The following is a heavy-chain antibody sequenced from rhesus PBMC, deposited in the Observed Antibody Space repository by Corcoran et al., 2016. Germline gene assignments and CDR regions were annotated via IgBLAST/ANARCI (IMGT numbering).Heavy chain of an antibody. V-gene: IGHV4-65*01. Sequence: QVQLQESGPGLVKPSETLSLTCAVSGGSIRSSNWWRWIRQPPGKGLEWIGYISGSSGSTYYNPSRKSRVTIASYTSKNQFARKLSCVAAAETAVYHCARGSSGWSLDYWGQGVLVTVSS. CDR2: ISGSSGST. J-gene: IGHJ4*01. CDR3: ARGSSGWSLDY. CDR1: GGSIRSSNW. D-gene: IGHD6S26*01.